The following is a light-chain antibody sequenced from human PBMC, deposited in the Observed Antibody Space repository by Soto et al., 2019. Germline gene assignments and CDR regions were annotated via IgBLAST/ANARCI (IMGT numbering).Light chain of an antibody. Sequence: ELVISPAPATPSVSPGERATPSCRASQSVGSKLAWYQQKPGQAPRLLIYGASTRATGIPARFSGIGSGTEFTLTISSLQSADFAVYYCQQYNNRPTLTFCGGTKVDIK. J-gene: IGKJ4*01. CDR1: QSVGSK. V-gene: IGKV3-15*01. CDR2: GAS. CDR3: QQYNNRPTLT.